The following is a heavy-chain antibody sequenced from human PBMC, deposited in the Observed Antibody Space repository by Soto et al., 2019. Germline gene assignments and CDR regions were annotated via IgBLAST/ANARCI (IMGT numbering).Heavy chain of an antibody. D-gene: IGHD3-16*01. CDR2: ISWGGGDT. CDR3: AKAGTLGVFDY. V-gene: IGHV3-43*01. CDR1: GFPFDDYS. J-gene: IGHJ4*02. Sequence: GGSLRLSCAASGFPFDDYSMNWVRQVPGKGLEWVSLISWGGGDTYYADSVKGRFTVSRDNSKNTLYLQMNSLRAEDTAVYYCAKAGTLGVFDYWGQGTLVTVSS.